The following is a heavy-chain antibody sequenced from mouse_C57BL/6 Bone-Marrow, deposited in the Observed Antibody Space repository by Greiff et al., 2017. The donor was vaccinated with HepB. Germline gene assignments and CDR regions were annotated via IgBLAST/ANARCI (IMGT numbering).Heavy chain of an antibody. V-gene: IGHV5-4*01. J-gene: IGHJ4*01. CDR3: ARMGYDYDGPYAMDY. CDR2: ISDGGSYT. CDR1: GFTFSSYA. D-gene: IGHD2-4*01. Sequence: EVQVVESGGGLVKPGGSLKLSCAASGFTFSSYAMSWVRQTPEKRLEWVATISDGGSYTYYPDNVKGRFPISRDNAKNNLYLQMSHLKSEDTAMYYCARMGYDYDGPYAMDYWGQGTSVTVSS.